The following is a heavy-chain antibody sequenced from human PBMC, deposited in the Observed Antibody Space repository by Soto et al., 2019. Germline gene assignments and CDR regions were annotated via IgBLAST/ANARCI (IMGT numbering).Heavy chain of an antibody. Sequence: EVQLVESGGGLVKPGGSLRLSCAASGFTFKDVWMTWVRQAPGKGLEWVGRIKRKNDGETRDDAAPVQGRFSISRDDLKNTLFLQMDSRKSMDTAVYYCAVDAQSSINTCPGDFDSWGQRKMVTVSS. CDR2: IKRKNDGETR. CDR3: AVDAQSSINTCPGDFDS. CDR1: GFTFKDVW. J-gene: IGHJ3*02. V-gene: IGHV3-15*01. D-gene: IGHD2-2*01.